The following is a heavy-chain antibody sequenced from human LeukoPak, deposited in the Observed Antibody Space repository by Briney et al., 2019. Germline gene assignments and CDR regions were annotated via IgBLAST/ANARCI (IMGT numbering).Heavy chain of an antibody. CDR3: ARESDSSGFSGDDAFDI. J-gene: IGHJ3*02. Sequence: GGSLRLSCAASGFTFKDYWMIWVRQAPGKGLEWVANIKEDGSEKYYVDSVKGRFTISRDNSKNTLYLQMNSLRAEDTAVYYCARESDSSGFSGDDAFDIWGQGTMVTVSS. D-gene: IGHD6-19*01. V-gene: IGHV3-7*01. CDR1: GFTFKDYW. CDR2: IKEDGSEK.